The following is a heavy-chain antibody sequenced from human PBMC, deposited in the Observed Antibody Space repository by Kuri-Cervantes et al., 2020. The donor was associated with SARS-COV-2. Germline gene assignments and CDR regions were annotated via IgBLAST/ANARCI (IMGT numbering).Heavy chain of an antibody. V-gene: IGHV3-23*01. CDR1: RFRFSSYD. Sequence: GESLKISCAASRFRFSSYDMAWVRQAPGKGLEWVSGISGSGGTTYYADSVKGRFTISRDNSKHTLYLQVHSVRAEDTAVYYCAKDQKIYDSTGQFDFWGQGTLVTVSS. D-gene: IGHD2-8*02. CDR3: AKDQKIYDSTGQFDF. CDR2: ISGSGGTT. J-gene: IGHJ4*02.